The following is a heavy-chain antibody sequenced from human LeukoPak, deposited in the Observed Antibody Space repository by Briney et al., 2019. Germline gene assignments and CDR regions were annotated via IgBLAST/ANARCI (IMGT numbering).Heavy chain of an antibody. CDR2: ISGSGGST. Sequence: GGSLRLSCAASGFTFSSYAMSWVRQAPGKGLEWVSAISGSGGSTYYADSVKGRFTISRDNSKNALYLQMNSLRADDTAVYYCARDSEGDGYNFDTWGRGTLVTVSS. D-gene: IGHD5-24*01. J-gene: IGHJ5*02. CDR1: GFTFSSYA. CDR3: ARDSEGDGYNFDT. V-gene: IGHV3-23*01.